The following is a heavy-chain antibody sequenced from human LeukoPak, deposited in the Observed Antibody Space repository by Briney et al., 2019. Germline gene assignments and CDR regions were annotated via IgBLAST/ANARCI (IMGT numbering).Heavy chain of an antibody. V-gene: IGHV3-21*01. D-gene: IGHD3-10*01. CDR3: ARDSGQLDY. CDR2: ISTSSYFI. J-gene: IGHJ4*02. CDR1: GVTFSSYS. Sequence: GGSLRLSCAASGVTFSSYSMNWVRQAPGKGLEWVSSISTSSYFIYYADSVKGRFTISRDNAKNSLFLQMNSLTAEDTAVYYCARDSGQLDYWGQGTLVTVSS.